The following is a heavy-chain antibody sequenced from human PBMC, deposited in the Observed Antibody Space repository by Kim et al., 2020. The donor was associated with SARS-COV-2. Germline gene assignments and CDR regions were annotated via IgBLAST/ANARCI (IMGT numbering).Heavy chain of an antibody. CDR1: GFTFSSYS. D-gene: IGHD3-9*01. J-gene: IGHJ5*02. CDR2: ISSSSSTI. CDR3: ARDRHYYDILTGLLFWFDP. V-gene: IGHV3-48*04. Sequence: GGSLRLSCAASGFTFSSYSMNWVRQAPGKGLEWVSYISSSSSTIYYADSVKGRFTISRDNAKNSLYLQMNSLRAEDTAVYYCARDRHYYDILTGLLFWFDPWGQGTLVTVSS.